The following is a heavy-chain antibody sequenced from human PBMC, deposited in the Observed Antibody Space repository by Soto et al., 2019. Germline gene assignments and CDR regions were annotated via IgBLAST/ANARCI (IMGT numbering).Heavy chain of an antibody. CDR3: ARDRGAAAGTRYYYGMDV. J-gene: IGHJ6*02. Sequence: QVQLVESGGGVVQPGRSLRLSCAASGFTLSSYGMHWVRQAPGKGLEWVAVIWYDGTNKYYADSVKGRFTISRDKSKNTLYLQVNSLRAEEKAVYYCARDRGAAAGTRYYYGMDVWGQGTTVTVSS. CDR1: GFTLSSYG. V-gene: IGHV3-33*01. CDR2: IWYDGTNK. D-gene: IGHD6-13*01.